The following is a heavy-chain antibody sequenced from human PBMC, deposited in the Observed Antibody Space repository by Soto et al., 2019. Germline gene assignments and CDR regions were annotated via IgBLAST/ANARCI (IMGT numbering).Heavy chain of an antibody. J-gene: IGHJ6*02. V-gene: IGHV1-69*12. D-gene: IGHD6-19*01. CDR3: AQCLLGVCYYYGMDV. CDR1: GGTFSSYA. CDR2: IIPIFATA. Sequence: QVQLVQSGAEVKKPGSSVKVSCKASGGTFSSYAINWVRQAPGQGLEWMGGIIPIFATADYAQKFQGSVTITADEYTSTAFMWLSSLRSEATAVYYCAQCLLGVCYYYGMDVWGQGTTVTVSS.